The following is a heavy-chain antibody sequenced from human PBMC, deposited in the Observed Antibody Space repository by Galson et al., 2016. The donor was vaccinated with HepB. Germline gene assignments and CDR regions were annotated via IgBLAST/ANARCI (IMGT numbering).Heavy chain of an antibody. CDR2: ISTYNGYT. J-gene: IGHJ4*02. Sequence: SVRVSCKASGYTSPTYGFSWVRQAPEQGLEWMGWISTYNGYTKYAQHLQGRVSMTTDTSTNTAYMGLRSLRSDDAAVYYCAATVQLALSTSLAYWGQGTLVTVSS. CDR1: GYTSPTYG. D-gene: IGHD1-1*01. V-gene: IGHV1-18*01. CDR3: AATVQLALSTSLAY.